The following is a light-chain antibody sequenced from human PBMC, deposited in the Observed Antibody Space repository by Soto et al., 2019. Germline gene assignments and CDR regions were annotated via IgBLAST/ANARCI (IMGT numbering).Light chain of an antibody. CDR1: SSDVGGYNY. Sequence: QSALTQPASVSGSPGQSITISCTGTSSDVGGYNYVSWYQQHPGKAPKLMIYEVSNRPSGVSNRFSGSKSGNTASLTISGLQAEAEADYYCSSYTSSSTQVFGTGTKVT. V-gene: IGLV2-14*01. CDR3: SSYTSSSTQV. CDR2: EVS. J-gene: IGLJ1*01.